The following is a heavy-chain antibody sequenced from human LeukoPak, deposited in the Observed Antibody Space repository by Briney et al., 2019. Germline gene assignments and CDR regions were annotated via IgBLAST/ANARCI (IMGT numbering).Heavy chain of an antibody. V-gene: IGHV3-66*01. Sequence: GGSLRLSCAASGFTVSSNYMSWVRQAPGKGLEWVSVIYSGGSTYYADSVKGRFTISRDNSKNTLYLQMNSLRAEDTAVYYCARASGSYYGPDAFDIWGQGTMVTVSS. J-gene: IGHJ3*02. CDR3: ARASGSYYGPDAFDI. CDR2: IYSGGST. CDR1: GFTVSSNY. D-gene: IGHD1-26*01.